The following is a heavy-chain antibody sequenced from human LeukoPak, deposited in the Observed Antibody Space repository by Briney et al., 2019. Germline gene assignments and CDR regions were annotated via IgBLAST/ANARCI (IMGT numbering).Heavy chain of an antibody. CDR3: ARSTKAIVVVPAAIDWFDP. D-gene: IGHD2-2*02. J-gene: IGHJ5*02. CDR1: GYTFTSYY. V-gene: IGHV1-69*13. CDR2: IIPIFGTA. Sequence: ASVKVSCKASGYTFTSYYMHWVRQAPGQGLEWMGGIIPIFGTANYAQKFQGRVTITADESTSTAYMELSSLRSEDTAVYYCARSTKAIVVVPAAIDWFDPWGQGTLVTVSS.